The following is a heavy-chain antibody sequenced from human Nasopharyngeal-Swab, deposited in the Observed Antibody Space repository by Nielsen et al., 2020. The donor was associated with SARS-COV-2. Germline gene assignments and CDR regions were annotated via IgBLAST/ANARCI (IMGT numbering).Heavy chain of an antibody. CDR3: AREVDDYGDYPGSLVFDY. J-gene: IGHJ4*02. Sequence: RQDPGKGLEWIGYIYYSGSTNYNPSLKSRVTISVDTSKNQFSLKLSSVTAADTAVYYCAREVDDYGDYPGSLVFDYWGQGTLVTVSS. V-gene: IGHV4-59*01. CDR2: IYYSGST. D-gene: IGHD4-17*01.